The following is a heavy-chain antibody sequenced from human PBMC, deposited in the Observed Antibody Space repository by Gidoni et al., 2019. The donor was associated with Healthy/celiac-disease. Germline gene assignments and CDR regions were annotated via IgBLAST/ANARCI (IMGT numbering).Heavy chain of an antibody. CDR3: ARDRGQEGYSSSSLLGSS. CDR1: GFTFSSYT. V-gene: IGHV3-21*01. CDR2: ISSSSSCI. D-gene: IGHD6-13*01. Sequence: EVQLVESGGGLVKPGGSLRLSCAASGFTFSSYTMDWVRQAPGKGLEWVSSISSSSSCIYYADSVKGRFTISRDNAKNSLYLQMNSLRAEDTAVYYCARDRGQEGYSSSSLLGSSWGQGTLVTVSS. J-gene: IGHJ4*02.